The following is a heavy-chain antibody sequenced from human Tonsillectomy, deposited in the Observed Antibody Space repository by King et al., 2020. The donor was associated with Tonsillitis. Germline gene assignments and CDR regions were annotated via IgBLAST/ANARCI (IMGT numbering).Heavy chain of an antibody. Sequence: HVQLVESGGGVVQPGGSLRLSCAASGFTFSYYGMHWVRQAPGKGLEWVAFIRIDAHEYYADSVKGRFTVSRDNSKNTLFLQMNSLRPDDTALYYCAKYLSDAFDVWGQGTMVTVSS. CDR3: AKYLSDAFDV. CDR1: GFTFSYYG. J-gene: IGHJ3*01. V-gene: IGHV3-30*02. CDR2: IRIDAHE.